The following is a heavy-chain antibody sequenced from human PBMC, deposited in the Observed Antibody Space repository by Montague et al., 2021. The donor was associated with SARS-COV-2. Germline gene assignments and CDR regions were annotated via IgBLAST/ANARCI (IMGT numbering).Heavy chain of an antibody. CDR1: GGSTSTYY. CDR3: ARLPYDNSYGMDV. D-gene: IGHD3-9*01. Sequence: SETLSLTCTVSGGSTSTYYWNWIRQLPGKGLEWIGYIDYSGSTNYNPSLQSRVIISVDRSKIQFSLKLNSMTAADTAIYYCARLPYDNSYGMDVWGQGTTVTVSS. V-gene: IGHV4-59*01. CDR2: IDYSGST. J-gene: IGHJ6*02.